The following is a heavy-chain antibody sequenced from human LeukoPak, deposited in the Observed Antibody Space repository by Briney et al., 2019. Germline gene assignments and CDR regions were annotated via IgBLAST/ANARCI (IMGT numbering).Heavy chain of an antibody. D-gene: IGHD3-22*01. CDR2: IYSGGST. CDR3: ARGGPEGVVDTLDAFDI. V-gene: IGHV3-66*01. CDR1: GFTFSSYA. Sequence: GGSLRLSCAASGFTFSSYAMSWVRQAPGKGLEWVSVIYSGGSTYYADSVKGRFTISRDNSKNTMYLQMNRLRAGDTAVYSWARGGPEGVVDTLDAFDIWGQGTMVTVSS. J-gene: IGHJ3*02.